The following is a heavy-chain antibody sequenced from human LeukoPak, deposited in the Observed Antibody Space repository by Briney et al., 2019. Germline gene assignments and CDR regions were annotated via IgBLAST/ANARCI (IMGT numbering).Heavy chain of an antibody. V-gene: IGHV4-4*07. CDR3: ARDLGRDGYYYYGMDV. CDR1: GGSISGYF. Sequence: SETLSLTCTVSGGSISGYFWTWIRQPAGKGLEWIGRIYTSGSTNYNPSLKSRVTLSVDTSKNQFSLKLNSVTAADTAVYYCARDLGRDGYYYYGMDVWGQGTTVTVSS. CDR2: IYTSGST. D-gene: IGHD5-24*01. J-gene: IGHJ6*02.